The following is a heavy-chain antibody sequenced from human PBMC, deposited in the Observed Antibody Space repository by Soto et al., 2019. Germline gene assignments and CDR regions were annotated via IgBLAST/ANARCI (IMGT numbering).Heavy chain of an antibody. J-gene: IGHJ4*02. CDR1: GFTFNSYA. CDR2: ISGSGGST. Sequence: GGSLRLSCAASGFTFNSYAMSWVRQAPGKWLDWVSIISGSGGSTFYADSVKGRFTLSRDNSKNTLYLQMNSLRAEDTALYYCAKALDYYGSSNGDYWGQGXLVTVYS. D-gene: IGHD3-10*01. V-gene: IGHV3-23*01. CDR3: AKALDYYGSSNGDY.